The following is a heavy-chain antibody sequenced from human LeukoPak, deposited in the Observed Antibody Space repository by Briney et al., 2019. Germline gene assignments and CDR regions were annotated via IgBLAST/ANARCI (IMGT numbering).Heavy chain of an antibody. J-gene: IGHJ6*03. D-gene: IGHD2-15*01. CDR2: INPNSGGT. V-gene: IGHV1-2*02. CDR3: ARDSPRILVYCSGGSCYYYYYVDV. CDR1: GYTFTSYG. Sequence: ASVKVSCKASGYTFTSYGISWVRQAPGQGLEWMGWINPNSGGTNYAQKFQGRVTMTRDTSISTAYMELSRLRSDDTAVYYCARDSPRILVYCSGGSCYYYYYVDVWGKGTTVTVSS.